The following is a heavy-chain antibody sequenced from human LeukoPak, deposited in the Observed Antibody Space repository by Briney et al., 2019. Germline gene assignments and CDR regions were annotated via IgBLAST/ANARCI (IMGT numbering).Heavy chain of an antibody. V-gene: IGHV3-30-3*01. CDR3: ARDRYYYDSSGYYYL. D-gene: IGHD3-22*01. CDR1: GFTFSSYA. Sequence: GGSLRLSCAASGFTFSSYAMHWVRQAPGKGLEWVAVISYDGSNKYYADSVKGRFTISRDNSKNTLYLQMNSLRAEDTAVYYCARDRYYYDSSGYYYLWGQGTLVTVSS. J-gene: IGHJ5*02. CDR2: ISYDGSNK.